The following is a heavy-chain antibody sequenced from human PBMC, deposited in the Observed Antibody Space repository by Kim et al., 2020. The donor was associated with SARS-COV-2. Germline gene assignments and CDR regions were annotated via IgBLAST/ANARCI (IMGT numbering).Heavy chain of an antibody. D-gene: IGHD1-26*01. CDR3: ARVNSGSYSGLYYFDY. V-gene: IGHV4-31*01. CDR1: GGSISSGGYY. J-gene: IGHJ4*02. Sequence: SETLSLTCTVSGGSISSGGYYWSWIRQHPGKGLEWIGSIYYSGSTYYNPSLKSQVTISVDTSKNQFSLKLSSVTAADTAVYYCARVNSGSYSGLYYFDYWGQGTLVTVSS. CDR2: IYYSGST.